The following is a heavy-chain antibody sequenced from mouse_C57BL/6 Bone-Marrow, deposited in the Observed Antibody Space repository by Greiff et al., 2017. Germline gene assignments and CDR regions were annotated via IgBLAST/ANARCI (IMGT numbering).Heavy chain of an antibody. J-gene: IGHJ1*03. Sequence: EVQGVESGGDLVKPGGSLKLSCAASGFTFSSYGMSWVRQTPDKRLEWVATISSGGSYTYYPDSVKGRFTISRDNAKNTLYLQMCSLKSEDTAMYYCAGLTTVVGYWYFDVWGTGTTVTVSS. CDR1: GFTFSSYG. CDR3: AGLTTVVGYWYFDV. V-gene: IGHV5-6*01. CDR2: ISSGGSYT. D-gene: IGHD1-1*01.